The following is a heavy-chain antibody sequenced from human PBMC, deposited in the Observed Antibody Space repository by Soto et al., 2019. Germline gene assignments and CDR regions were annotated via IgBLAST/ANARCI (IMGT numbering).Heavy chain of an antibody. CDR2: IYYSGST. J-gene: IGHJ5*02. D-gene: IGHD2-2*01. CDR1: GGSISSYY. Sequence: SETLSLTCTVSGGSISSYYWSWIRQPPGKGLEWIGYIYYSGSTNYNPSLKSRVTISVDTSKNQFSLKLSSVTAADTAVYYCASLFCSSTSCYRWFDPWGQGTLVTVSS. V-gene: IGHV4-59*08. CDR3: ASLFCSSTSCYRWFDP.